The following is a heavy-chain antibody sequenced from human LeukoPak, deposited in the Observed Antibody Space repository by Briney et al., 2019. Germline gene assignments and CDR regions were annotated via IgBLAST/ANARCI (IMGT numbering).Heavy chain of an antibody. Sequence: SETLSLTCAVSGGSISSDYWSWVRQPARKGREWSGLIYSSGSANYNPSLKSRVTMSFPTTTNQFSLNLNSVIAAETARGYFAGAVPTSLPGAGCFDYWGQGALVTVSA. V-gene: IGHV4-4*07. CDR1: GGSISSDY. CDR3: AGAVPTSLPGAGCFDY. CDR2: IYSSGSA. J-gene: IGHJ4*02. D-gene: IGHD4/OR15-4a*01.